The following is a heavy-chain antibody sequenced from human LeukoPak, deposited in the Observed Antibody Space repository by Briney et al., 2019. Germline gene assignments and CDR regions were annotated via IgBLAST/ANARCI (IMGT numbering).Heavy chain of an antibody. V-gene: IGHV3-21*01. D-gene: IGHD3-16*01. CDR3: ERWGDYYYYGMDV. J-gene: IGHJ6*04. CDR2: ISSSSSYI. CDR1: GFTFSSYS. Sequence: GGSLRLSCAASGFTFSSYSMNWVRQAPGKGLEWVSSISSSSSYIYYADSVKGRFTISRDNAKNSLYLQMNSLRAEDTTVYYCERWGDYYYYGMDVWGKGTTVTVSS.